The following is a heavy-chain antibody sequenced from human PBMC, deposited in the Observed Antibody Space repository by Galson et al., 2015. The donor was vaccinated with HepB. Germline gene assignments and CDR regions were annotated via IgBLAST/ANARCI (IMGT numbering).Heavy chain of an antibody. J-gene: IGHJ4*02. CDR2: IYPSGAT. Sequence: SLRLSCAVSGFRVSESFLSWVRQVPGRGLEYVSDIYPSGATYYRDSVRGRFTMSRDAFQNSLYLQMNNLRGEGTAIYFCAGESNWAYDSRGKGTLVTVSS. D-gene: IGHD3-22*01. V-gene: IGHV3-53*01. CDR1: GFRVSESF. CDR3: AGESNWAYDS.